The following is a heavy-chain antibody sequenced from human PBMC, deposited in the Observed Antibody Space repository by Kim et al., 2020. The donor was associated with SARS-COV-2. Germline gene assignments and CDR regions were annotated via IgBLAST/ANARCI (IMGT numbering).Heavy chain of an antibody. V-gene: IGHV1-69*04. CDR1: GGTFSSYA. CDR3: ARVGLGRGHSSGWYYDAFDI. D-gene: IGHD6-19*01. CDR2: IIPILGIA. J-gene: IGHJ3*02. Sequence: SVKVSCKASGGTFSSYAISWVRQAPGQGLEWMGRIIPILGIANYAQKFQGRVTITADKSTSTAYMELSSLRSEDTAVYYCARVGLGRGHSSGWYYDAFDIWGQGTMVTVSS.